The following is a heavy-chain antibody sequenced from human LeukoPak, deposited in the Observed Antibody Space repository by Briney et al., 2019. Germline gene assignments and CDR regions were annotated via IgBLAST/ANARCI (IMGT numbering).Heavy chain of an antibody. CDR2: INWNGGST. CDR3: AREGKDGQLLSIPFDY. J-gene: IGHJ4*02. D-gene: IGHD2-2*01. V-gene: IGHV3-20*01. Sequence: GGSLRLSCAASGFTFDDYGMSWVRHAPGKGLEWVSGINWNGGSTGYAGSVKGRFTISRDNAKNSLYLQMNSLRAEDTALYHCAREGKDGQLLSIPFDYWGQGTLVTVSS. CDR1: GFTFDDYG.